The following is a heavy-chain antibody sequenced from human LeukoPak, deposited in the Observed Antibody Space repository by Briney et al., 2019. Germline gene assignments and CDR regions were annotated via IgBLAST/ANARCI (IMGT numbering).Heavy chain of an antibody. Sequence: SETLSLTCAVYGGSFSGYYWSWIRQPPGKGLEWIGEINHSGSTNYNPSLKSRVTISVDTSKNQFSLKLSSVTAADTAVYYCARGRRYDYVWGSNDFDYWGQGTLVTVSS. CDR3: ARGRRYDYVWGSNDFDY. CDR2: INHSGST. D-gene: IGHD3-16*01. V-gene: IGHV4-34*01. CDR1: GGSFSGYY. J-gene: IGHJ4*02.